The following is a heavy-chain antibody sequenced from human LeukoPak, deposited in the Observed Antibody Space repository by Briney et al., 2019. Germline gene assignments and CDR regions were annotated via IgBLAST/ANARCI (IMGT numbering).Heavy chain of an antibody. J-gene: IGHJ1*01. CDR3: AKASTSCGDDCYSAEYFEH. CDR2: IRYDGSNK. D-gene: IGHD2-21*02. Sequence: GGSLRLSCAASGFTFSSYGMHWVRQAPGKGLEWVAFIRYDGSNKYYADSVKGRFTISRDNSENTLYLQMNSLRADDTAAYYCAKASTSCGDDCYSAEYFEHWGQGTLVTVSS. CDR1: GFTFSSYG. V-gene: IGHV3-30*02.